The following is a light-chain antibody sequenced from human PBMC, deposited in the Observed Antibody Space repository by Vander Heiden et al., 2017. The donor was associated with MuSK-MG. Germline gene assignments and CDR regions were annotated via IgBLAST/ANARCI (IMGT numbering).Light chain of an antibody. V-gene: IGKV1-39*01. CDR3: QQSDSTPIT. CDR1: QSISSY. J-gene: IGKJ4*01. CDR2: AAS. Sequence: QLIQSPSSLSASVGDRVTITCRASQSISSYLNWYQQKPGKAPKLLIYAASSLQSGVPSRFSGSGSGTDFTLTISSLQPEDFATYYCQQSDSTPITFGGGTKVEIK.